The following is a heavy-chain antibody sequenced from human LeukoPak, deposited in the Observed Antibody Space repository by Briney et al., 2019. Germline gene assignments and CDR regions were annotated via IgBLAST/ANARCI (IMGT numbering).Heavy chain of an antibody. CDR2: ISGDGGST. CDR3: ARGNYFDY. J-gene: IGHJ4*02. Sequence: GGSLRLSCAASGFTFDDYAMHWVRQAPGKGLEWVSLISGDGGSTYYADSVKGRFTISRDNSKNSLYLQMNSLRAEDTAVYYCARGNYFDYWGQGTLVTVSS. CDR1: GFTFDDYA. V-gene: IGHV3-43*02.